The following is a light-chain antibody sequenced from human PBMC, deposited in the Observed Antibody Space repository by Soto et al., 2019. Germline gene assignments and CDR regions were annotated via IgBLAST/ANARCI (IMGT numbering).Light chain of an antibody. CDR3: NSYTSSSTVV. J-gene: IGLJ2*01. Sequence: QSALTQPASVSGSPGQSITISCTGTSSDVGGYDYVSWYQQHPGRAPKLMIYDVSNRPSGVSNLFSGSKSGNTDALTISGRQAEDEADYYCNSYTSSSTVVFGGGTKLTVL. CDR1: SSDVGGYDY. CDR2: DVS. V-gene: IGLV2-14*03.